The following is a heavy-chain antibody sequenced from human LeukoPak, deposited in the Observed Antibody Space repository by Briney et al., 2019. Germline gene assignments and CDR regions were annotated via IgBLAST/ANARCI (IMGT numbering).Heavy chain of an antibody. J-gene: IGHJ4*02. D-gene: IGHD3-16*01. CDR1: GYTFTNYG. Sequence: ASVKVSCKASGYTFTNYGISWVRQAPGQGLEWMGWISGYNGNTNYAQKLQGRVTMTTDTSTSTVYMELRSLRSDDTAVYYCARDRLLGDYFDYWGQGTLVTVSS. CDR2: ISGYNGNT. V-gene: IGHV1-18*01. CDR3: ARDRLLGDYFDY.